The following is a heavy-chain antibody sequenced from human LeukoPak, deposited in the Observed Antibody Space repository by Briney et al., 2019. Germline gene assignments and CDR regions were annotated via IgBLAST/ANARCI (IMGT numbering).Heavy chain of an antibody. D-gene: IGHD1-26*01. CDR3: TTDGVGVEGATYDN. CDR1: GFTFINAW. V-gene: IGHV3-15*01. J-gene: IGHJ4*02. Sequence: GGSLRLSCAASGFTFINAWMAWVRQAPGKGLEWVGRIKAKAHGGTIEYAAPVKGRFTISRDDSKNTLYLQMNSLKTEDTDVYYCTTDGVGVEGATYDNWGQGTLVSVSS. CDR2: IKAKAHGGTI.